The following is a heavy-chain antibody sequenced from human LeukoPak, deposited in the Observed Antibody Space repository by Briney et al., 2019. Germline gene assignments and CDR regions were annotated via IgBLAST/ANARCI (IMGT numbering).Heavy chain of an antibody. CDR1: GGSISSSTCY. CDR2: ICDSGTT. J-gene: IGHJ4*02. V-gene: IGHV4-39*07. D-gene: IGHD1-14*01. Sequence: SETLSLTCTVSGGSISSSTCYWGWIRQPPGKGPEWIGTICDSGTTYYNPSLKSRVTITVDTSKNQFSLKLSSVTAADTAVYYCVKDRGNHMTDYWGQGTLVTVSS. CDR3: VKDRGNHMTDY.